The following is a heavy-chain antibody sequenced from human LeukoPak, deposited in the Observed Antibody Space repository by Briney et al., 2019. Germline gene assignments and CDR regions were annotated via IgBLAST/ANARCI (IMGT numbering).Heavy chain of an antibody. V-gene: IGHV1-8*01. Sequence: ASVKVSCRTSGCTFTTHDINWVRQATGQALEWMGWMNPKSGNTGYAQKFQGRVTMTRNTSISTAYMELSSLRSEDTAVCYCAWRDGYSFDFWGQGTLVTVSS. CDR1: GCTFTTHD. J-gene: IGHJ4*02. CDR2: MNPKSGNT. D-gene: IGHD5-24*01. CDR3: AWRDGYSFDF.